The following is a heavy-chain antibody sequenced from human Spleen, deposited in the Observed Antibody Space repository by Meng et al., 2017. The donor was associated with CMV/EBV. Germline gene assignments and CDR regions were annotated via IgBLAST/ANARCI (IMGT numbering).Heavy chain of an antibody. CDR2: INPNSGGT. J-gene: IGHJ6*02. V-gene: IGHV1-2*02. CDR3: ARDMSCSTSSCYYYYGMDV. CDR1: GYTLTELS. D-gene: IGHD2-2*01. Sequence: ASVKVSCKVSGYTLTELSMHWVRQAPGKGLEWMGWINPNSGGTNYAQKFQGRVTMTRDTSISTAYMELTRLRSDDTAVYYCARDMSCSTSSCYYYYGMDVWGQGTTVTVSS.